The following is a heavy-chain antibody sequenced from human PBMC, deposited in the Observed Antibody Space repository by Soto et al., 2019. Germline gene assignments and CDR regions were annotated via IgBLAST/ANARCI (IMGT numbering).Heavy chain of an antibody. CDR1: GGSFSGYY. CDR2: INHGGST. D-gene: IGHD3-10*01. J-gene: IGHJ6*02. CDR3: ARLRRFGYYYYGMDV. V-gene: IGHV4-34*01. Sequence: SETLSLTCAVYGGSFSGYYWSWIRQPPGKGLEWIGEINHGGSTNYNPSLKSRVTISVDTSKNQFSLKLSSVTAADTAVYYCARLRRFGYYYYGMDVWGQGTTVTVSS.